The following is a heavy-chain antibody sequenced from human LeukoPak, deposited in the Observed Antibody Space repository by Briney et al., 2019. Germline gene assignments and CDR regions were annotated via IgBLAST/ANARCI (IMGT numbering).Heavy chain of an antibody. D-gene: IGHD1-26*01. CDR1: GSISSYY. V-gene: IGHV4-4*07. CDR3: ARVTAGATTLDY. Sequence: SETLSLTCTGGSISSYYWSWIRQPAGKGLEWIGRIYTSGSTNYNPSLKSRVTMSVDTSKNQFSLKLSSVTAADTAVYYCARVTAGATTLDYWGQGTLVTVSS. J-gene: IGHJ4*02. CDR2: IYTSGST.